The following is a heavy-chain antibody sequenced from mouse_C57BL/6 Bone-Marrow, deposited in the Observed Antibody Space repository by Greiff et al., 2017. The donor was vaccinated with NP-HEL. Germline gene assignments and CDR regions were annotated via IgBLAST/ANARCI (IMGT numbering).Heavy chain of an antibody. CDR1: GYTFTSYW. CDR3: ATSLWLRRGGY. CDR2: IHPNSGST. J-gene: IGHJ2*01. V-gene: IGHV1-64*01. D-gene: IGHD2-2*01. Sequence: QVQLQQPGAELVKPGASVKLSCKASGYTFTSYWMHWVKQRPGQGLEWIGMIHPNSGSTNYNEKFKSKATLTVDKSSSTAYMQLSSLTSEDSAVYYCATSLWLRRGGYWGQGTTLTVSS.